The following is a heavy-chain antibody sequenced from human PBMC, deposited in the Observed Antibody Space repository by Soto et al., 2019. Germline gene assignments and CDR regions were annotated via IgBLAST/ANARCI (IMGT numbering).Heavy chain of an antibody. CDR3: ASRDPGTSVDY. CDR2: IYRTGST. V-gene: IGHV4-4*02. D-gene: IGHD1-7*01. CDR1: DGYFISNNW. Sequence: SETLSHTCTVSDGYFISNNWWTWVRQPPGQGLEWIGEIYRTGSTNYNPSLKSRVTISLDKSENQFSLKVTSLTAADTAVYYCASRDPGTSVDYWGQGTLVTVSS. J-gene: IGHJ4*02.